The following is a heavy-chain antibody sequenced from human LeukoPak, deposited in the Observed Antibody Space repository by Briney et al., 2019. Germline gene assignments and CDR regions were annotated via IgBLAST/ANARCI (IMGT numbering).Heavy chain of an antibody. CDR2: IYHSGST. J-gene: IGHJ6*03. CDR3: ARDFSSSSTVYYYYYMDV. V-gene: IGHV4-4*02. Sequence: PSGTLSLTCAVSGGSISSSNWWSWVRQPPGKGLEWFGEIYHSGSTNYNPSLKSRVTISVDKSKNQFSLKLSSVTAADTAIYYCARDFSSSSTVYYYYYMDVWGKGTTVTVSS. CDR1: GGSISSSNW. D-gene: IGHD6-6*01.